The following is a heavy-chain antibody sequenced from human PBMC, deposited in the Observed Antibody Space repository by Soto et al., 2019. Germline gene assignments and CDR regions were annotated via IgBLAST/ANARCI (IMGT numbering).Heavy chain of an antibody. CDR3: AKEGGYYYGSCCYFDY. Sequence: PGGSLRLSCAASGFTFSSYGMHWVRQAPGKGLEWVAVISYDGSNKYYADSVKGRFTISRDNSKNTLYLQMNSLRAEDTAVYYCAKEGGYYYGSCCYFDYWGQGTLVTVSS. V-gene: IGHV3-30*18. CDR1: GFTFSSYG. CDR2: ISYDGSNK. J-gene: IGHJ4*02. D-gene: IGHD3-10*01.